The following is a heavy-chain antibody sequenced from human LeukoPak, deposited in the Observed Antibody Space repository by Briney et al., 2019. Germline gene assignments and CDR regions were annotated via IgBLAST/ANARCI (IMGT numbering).Heavy chain of an antibody. Sequence: ASVKVSCKASGYTFSSNDINWVRQATGQGLEWMGWMNPENGNTGYAEKFQGRATLTRNTSISTAYMELSSLGSEDTAVYYCARRYAGGWTDYWGQGTLVTVSS. CDR3: ARRYAGGWTDY. V-gene: IGHV1-8*01. CDR2: MNPENGNT. D-gene: IGHD6-19*01. CDR1: GYTFSSND. J-gene: IGHJ4*02.